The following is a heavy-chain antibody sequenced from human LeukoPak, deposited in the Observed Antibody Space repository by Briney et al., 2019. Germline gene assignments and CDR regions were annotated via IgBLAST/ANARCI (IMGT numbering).Heavy chain of an antibody. CDR2: IIPIFGTA. V-gene: IGHV1-69*01. Sequence: ASVKVSCKASGGTFSSYAISWVRQAPGQGLKWMGGIIPIFGTANYAQKFQGRVTITADESTSTAYMELSSLRSEDTAVYYCARDWGEYSGYDDWVDYWGQGTLVTVSS. CDR1: GGTFSSYA. D-gene: IGHD5-12*01. CDR3: ARDWGEYSGYDDWVDY. J-gene: IGHJ4*02.